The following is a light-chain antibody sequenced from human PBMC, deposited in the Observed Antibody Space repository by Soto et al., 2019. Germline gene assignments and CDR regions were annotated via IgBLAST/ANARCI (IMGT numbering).Light chain of an antibody. CDR3: QQYGSSPRT. CDR1: QSVSSSY. CDR2: GAS. J-gene: IGKJ1*01. Sequence: ENVLTQSPGTLSLAPGERATLSCRASQSVSSSYLAWYQQKPGQAPRLLIYGASSRATGISDRFSGSGSGTDFTLTISRLEPEDFAVYYCQQYGSSPRTLGQGTKVDIK. V-gene: IGKV3-20*01.